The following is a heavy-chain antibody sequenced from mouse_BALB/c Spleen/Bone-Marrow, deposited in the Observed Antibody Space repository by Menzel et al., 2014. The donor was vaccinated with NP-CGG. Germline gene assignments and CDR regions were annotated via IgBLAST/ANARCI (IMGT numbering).Heavy chain of an antibody. CDR3: ARWLLPYYAMDY. J-gene: IGHJ4*01. V-gene: IGHV1S56*01. D-gene: IGHD2-3*01. Sequence: VHLVESGPELVKPGASVRMSCKASGYTFTTYYIHWVKQRPGQGLEWIGWIYPRNVNTNYNEKFRGKATLTADKSSSTAYMQLSSLTSEDSAVYFCARWLLPYYAMDYWGQGTSVTVSS. CDR1: GYTFTTYY. CDR2: IYPRNVNT.